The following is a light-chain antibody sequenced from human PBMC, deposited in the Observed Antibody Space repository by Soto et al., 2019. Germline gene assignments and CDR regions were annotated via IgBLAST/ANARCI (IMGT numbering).Light chain of an antibody. Sequence: QSVLTQPASVSGSPGQSIAISCTGTSGDVGGYNLVSWYQQHPGKAPKFLIYENKRRPSGVSDRFSGSKSGNTASLTISGLQAEDEADYYCSSHAGSNTYVVFGGGNQLTVL. CDR2: ENK. V-gene: IGLV2-23*01. J-gene: IGLJ2*01. CDR3: SSHAGSNTYVV. CDR1: SGDVGGYNL.